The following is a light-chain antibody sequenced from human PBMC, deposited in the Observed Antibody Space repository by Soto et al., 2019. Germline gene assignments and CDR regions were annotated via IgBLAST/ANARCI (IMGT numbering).Light chain of an antibody. CDR3: QQYYSYWT. V-gene: IGKV1-5*01. J-gene: IGKJ1*01. CDR2: DAS. CDR1: QTISNW. Sequence: DIQMTQSPSTLSASVGDRVTITCRASQTISNWLAWYQQKPGKAPKLLIYDASSLEGGVPSRFSGSGSGTESTLTLSSLQPDDFATYYCQQYYSYWTFGQGTKVDIK.